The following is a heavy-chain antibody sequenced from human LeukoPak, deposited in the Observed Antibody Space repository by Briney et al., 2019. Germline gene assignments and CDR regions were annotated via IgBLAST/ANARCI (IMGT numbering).Heavy chain of an antibody. CDR3: ARETTVVFSLFDY. CDR1: GYTFTGYY. D-gene: IGHD4-23*01. J-gene: IGHJ4*02. V-gene: IGHV1-2*02. CDR2: INPNSGGT. Sequence: ASVKVSCKASGYTFTGYYMHWVRQAPGQGLEWMGWINPNSGGTNYAQKFQGRVTMTRDTSISTAYMELSRLRSDDTAVYYCARETTVVFSLFDYWGQGTLVTVSS.